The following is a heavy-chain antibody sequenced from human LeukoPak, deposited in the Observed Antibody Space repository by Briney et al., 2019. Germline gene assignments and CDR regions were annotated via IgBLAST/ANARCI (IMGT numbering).Heavy chain of an antibody. CDR2: INHSGST. CDR1: GGSFSGYY. V-gene: IGHV4-34*01. J-gene: IGHJ4*02. D-gene: IGHD6-13*01. CDR3: ARALGYSSDY. Sequence: SETLSLTCAVYGGSFSGYYWSWIRQPPGKGLEWIGEINHSGSTNYNPSLKSRVTISVDMSKNQFSLKLSSVTAADTAVYYCARALGYSSDYWGQGTLVTVSS.